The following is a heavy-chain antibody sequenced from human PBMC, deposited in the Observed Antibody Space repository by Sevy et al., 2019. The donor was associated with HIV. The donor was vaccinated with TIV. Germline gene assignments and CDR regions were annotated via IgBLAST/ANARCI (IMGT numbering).Heavy chain of an antibody. J-gene: IGHJ3*02. Sequence: GGSLRLSCAASGFSFSRYDMHWVRQATGKGLEWVSSIGTAGDTYYPGSVKGRFTISRENAKKSLYLQMNSLRAGDTAVYYCARGTRYSGSYYLGDDAFDIWGQGTMVTVSS. D-gene: IGHD1-26*01. CDR1: GFSFSRYD. CDR3: ARGTRYSGSYYLGDDAFDI. CDR2: IGTAGDT. V-gene: IGHV3-13*01.